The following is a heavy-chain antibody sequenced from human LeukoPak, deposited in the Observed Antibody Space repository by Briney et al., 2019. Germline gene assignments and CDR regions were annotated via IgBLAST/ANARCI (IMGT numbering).Heavy chain of an antibody. CDR3: ARLTLTGSLN. D-gene: IGHD7-27*01. CDR2: INHSGST. CDR1: GGSFSGYY. J-gene: IGHJ4*02. Sequence: SDTLSLTCAVYGGSFSGYYWSWIRQPPGKGLEWIGEINHSGSTNYNPSLKSRVTISVDTSKNQFSLKLSSVTAADTAVYYCARLTLTGSLNWGQGTLVTVSS. V-gene: IGHV4-34*01.